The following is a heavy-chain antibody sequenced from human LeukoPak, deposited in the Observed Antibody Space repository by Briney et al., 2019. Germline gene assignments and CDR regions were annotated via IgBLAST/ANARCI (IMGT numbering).Heavy chain of an antibody. CDR3: ARGQRFLEWFNFDY. V-gene: IGHV3-21*01. CDR1: GFTFSTYC. CDR2: ISSSSSYI. Sequence: GGSLRLSCAASGFTFSTYCMHWVRQAPGKGLEWVSSISSSSSYIYYADSVKGRFTISRDNAKNSLYLQMNSLRAEDTAVYYCARGQRFLEWFNFDYWGQGTLVTVSS. J-gene: IGHJ4*02. D-gene: IGHD3-3*01.